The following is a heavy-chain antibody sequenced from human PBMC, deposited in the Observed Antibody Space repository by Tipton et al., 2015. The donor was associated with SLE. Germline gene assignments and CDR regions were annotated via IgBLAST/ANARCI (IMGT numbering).Heavy chain of an antibody. Sequence: TLSLTCTASGGSISNFYWSWIRQPPGEGPEWIGYISYSGGSNYNPSLKSRVSMSLDTSKNQSSLTLKPVTAADTAVYYCARDPDYGDPGTFDYWGQGTLVPVSS. CDR3: ARDPDYGDPGTFDY. V-gene: IGHV4-59*01. D-gene: IGHD4-17*01. CDR1: GGSISNFY. CDR2: ISYSGGS. J-gene: IGHJ4*02.